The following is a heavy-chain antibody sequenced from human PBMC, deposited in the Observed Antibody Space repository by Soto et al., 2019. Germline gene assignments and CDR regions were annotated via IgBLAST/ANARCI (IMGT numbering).Heavy chain of an antibody. Sequence: GGSLRLSCAASGFTFSKYAMSWVRQAPGKGLEWVSTLSNSGRGTYSADSVKGRFTMSRDNSQNTVYLQMNSLRAEDTAVYYCAKPNGYCSGTSCPDGFFDSWGQGTLVTVSS. CDR2: LSNSGRGT. J-gene: IGHJ4*02. CDR1: GFTFSKYA. CDR3: AKPNGYCSGTSCPDGFFDS. V-gene: IGHV3-23*01. D-gene: IGHD2-15*01.